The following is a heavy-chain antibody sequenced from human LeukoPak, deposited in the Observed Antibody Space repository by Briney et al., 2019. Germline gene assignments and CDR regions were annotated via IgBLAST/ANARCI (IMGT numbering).Heavy chain of an antibody. CDR1: GYTFTSYG. CDR3: ARVVYCSGGSCYPSNYYYYMDV. CDR2: ISAYNGNT. V-gene: IGHV1-18*01. D-gene: IGHD2-15*01. J-gene: IGHJ6*03. Sequence: ASVKVSCKASGYTFTSYGISWVRQAPGQGLEWMGWISAYNGNTNYAQELQGRVTMTTDTSTSTAYMELRSLRSDDTAVYYCARVVYCSGGSCYPSNYYYYMDVWGKGTTVTVSS.